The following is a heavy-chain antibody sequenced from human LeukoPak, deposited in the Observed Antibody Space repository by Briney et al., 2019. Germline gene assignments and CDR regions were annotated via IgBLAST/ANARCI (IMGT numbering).Heavy chain of an antibody. CDR2: ISGSGGST. J-gene: IGHJ4*02. Sequence: PGGSLRLSCAASGFTFDDSVMSWVRQAPGKGLEWVSAISGSGGSTYYADSVKGRFTISSDNSKNTLYLQMNSLRAEDTAVYYCAKRGAEVGATVAPGDYWGQGTLVTVSS. CDR3: AKRGAEVGATVAPGDY. CDR1: GFTFDDSV. D-gene: IGHD1-26*01. V-gene: IGHV3-23*01.